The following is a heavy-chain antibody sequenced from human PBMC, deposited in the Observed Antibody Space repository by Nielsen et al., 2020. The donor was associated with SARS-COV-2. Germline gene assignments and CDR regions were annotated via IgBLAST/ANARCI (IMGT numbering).Heavy chain of an antibody. CDR1: GFTFSSYG. D-gene: IGHD6-13*01. CDR2: ISYDGSNK. CDR3: AKDRITAAEYYGMDV. V-gene: IGHV3-30*18. J-gene: IGHJ6*02. Sequence: GESLKISCAASGFTFSSYGMHWVRQAPGKGLEWVAVISYDGSNKYYGDSVKGRFTISRDNSRNKVYLQMNSLRAEDTAVYYCAKDRITAAEYYGMDVWGQGTTVTVSS.